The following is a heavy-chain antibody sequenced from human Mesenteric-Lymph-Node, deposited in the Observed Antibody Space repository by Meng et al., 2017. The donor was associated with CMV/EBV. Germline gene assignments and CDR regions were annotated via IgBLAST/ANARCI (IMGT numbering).Heavy chain of an antibody. J-gene: IGHJ4*02. CDR3: GRLIDV. CDR1: GFTFSSYG. Sequence: GESLKISCAASGFTFSSYGMHWVRQAPGKGLEWVADINGRGESTNYADSVTGRFTISRDNSKNTLYLQMNSLRAEDTALYYCGRLIDVWGQGTLVTVPQ. V-gene: IGHV3-NL1*01. CDR2: INGRGEST. D-gene: IGHD3-16*01.